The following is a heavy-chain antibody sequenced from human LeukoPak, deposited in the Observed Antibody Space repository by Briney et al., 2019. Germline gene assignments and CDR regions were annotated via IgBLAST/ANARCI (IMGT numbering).Heavy chain of an antibody. V-gene: IGHV3-23*01. D-gene: IGHD1-26*01. J-gene: IGHJ3*02. CDR1: GFTFGDHA. CDR2: ISGSGGSA. CDR3: AKDLWELYHDAFDI. Sequence: GGSLRLSCTASGFTFGDHAMSWVRQAPGKGLEWVSAISGSGGSAYYADSVKGRFTISRDNSKNTLYLQMNSLRAEDTAVYYCAKDLWELYHDAFDIWGQGTMVTVSS.